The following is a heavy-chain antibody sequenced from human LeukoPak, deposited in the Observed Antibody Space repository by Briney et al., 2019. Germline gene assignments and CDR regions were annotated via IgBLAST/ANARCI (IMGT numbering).Heavy chain of an antibody. CDR3: AKDGTSVATAGSHFDY. CDR1: GFTFSSYG. Sequence: GGSLRLSCAASGFTFSSYGMQWVRQAPGKGLEWVAVISYDGSNKYYADSVKGRFTISRDDSKNTLHLQINSLRAEDTAVYYCAKDGTSVATAGSHFDYWGQGTLVTVSS. J-gene: IGHJ4*02. V-gene: IGHV3-30*18. D-gene: IGHD6-13*01. CDR2: ISYDGSNK.